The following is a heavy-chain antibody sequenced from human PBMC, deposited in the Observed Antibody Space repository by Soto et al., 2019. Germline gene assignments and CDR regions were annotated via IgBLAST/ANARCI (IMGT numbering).Heavy chain of an antibody. CDR1: GGSFSGYY. V-gene: IGHV4-34*01. D-gene: IGHD7-27*01. Sequence: QVQLQQWGAGLLKPSETLSLTCAVYGGSFSGYYWSWIRQPPGKGLEWIGEINHSGSTNYNPSLKSRVTISVATSKNQCSLKLSSVTAADTAVYYCARAWGHAADIWGQGTMVTVSS. CDR2: INHSGST. J-gene: IGHJ3*02. CDR3: ARAWGHAADI.